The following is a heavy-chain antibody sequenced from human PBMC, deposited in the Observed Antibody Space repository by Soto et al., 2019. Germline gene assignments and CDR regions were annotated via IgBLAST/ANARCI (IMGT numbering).Heavy chain of an antibody. CDR3: STGSSPYYCDLGFYV. D-gene: IGHD3-22*01. CDR1: GDSVSDNSAA. CDR2: TYYRSKWYN. J-gene: IGHJ6*02. Sequence: PSQTHSLPCAISGDSVSDNSAAWNWIRQSPSRGLEWLGRTYYRSKWYNDYAVSVKSRITINPDTSKNQFSLQLNSVTPEDTAVYYLSTGSSPYYCDLGFYVWGQGSTV. V-gene: IGHV6-1*01.